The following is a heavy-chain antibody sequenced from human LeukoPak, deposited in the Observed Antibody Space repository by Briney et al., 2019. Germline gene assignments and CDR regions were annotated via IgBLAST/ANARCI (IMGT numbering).Heavy chain of an antibody. D-gene: IGHD2-21*01. V-gene: IGHV4-39*01. J-gene: IGHJ4*02. CDR2: MFYSGNT. Sequence: PSETLSLTCGVSGGSIISSSYYWAWIRQPPGKGLQWIASMFYSGNTYYNPSLKSRVTMSVDTTENQFSLKLSSVTAADTAVYYCARHVVGNYDLLSFDYWGQGSLVTVSS. CDR1: GGSIISSSYY. CDR3: ARHVVGNYDLLSFDY.